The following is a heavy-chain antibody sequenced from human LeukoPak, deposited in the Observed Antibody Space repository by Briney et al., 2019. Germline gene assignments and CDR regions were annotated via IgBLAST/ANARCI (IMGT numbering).Heavy chain of an antibody. CDR3: AKGYYDSSGYNPRREYYFDY. J-gene: IGHJ4*02. D-gene: IGHD3-22*01. CDR1: GFILNSYG. V-gene: IGHV3-33*03. CDR2: IWFDGKNQ. Sequence: GGPLRLSCAASGFILNSYGMHWVRQAPGKGLEWVADIWFDGKNQHFADSVRGRFAISRDNSKNTVYLQMNSLRAEDTAVYYCAKGYYDSSGYNPRREYYFDYWGQGTLVTVSS.